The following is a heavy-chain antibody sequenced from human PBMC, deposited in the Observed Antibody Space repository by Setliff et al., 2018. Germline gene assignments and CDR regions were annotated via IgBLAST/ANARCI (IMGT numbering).Heavy chain of an antibody. D-gene: IGHD4-17*01. CDR1: GFTFDDYT. CDR3: ASQAPYGDYAFDY. Sequence: GGSLRLSCAASGFTFDDYTMHWVRQAPGKGLEWVSLISWDGGSTYYVDSVKGRFTISRDNSKNSLYLQMKSLRAEDTALYYCASQAPYGDYAFDYWGQGTLVTVSS. V-gene: IGHV3-43D*03. CDR2: ISWDGGST. J-gene: IGHJ4*02.